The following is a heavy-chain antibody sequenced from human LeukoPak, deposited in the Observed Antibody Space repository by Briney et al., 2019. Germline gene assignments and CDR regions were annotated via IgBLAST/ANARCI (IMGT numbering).Heavy chain of an antibody. CDR2: IYYSGST. J-gene: IGHJ3*02. Sequence: SETLSLTSTVSGGSISSYSWSWSRQPPGKGLEWIGYIYYSGSTNYNPSLKSRVTILVDTSKNQFSLKLSSVTAADTAVYYCARHGYDILTGLIWGQGTMVTVSS. D-gene: IGHD3-9*01. V-gene: IGHV4-59*08. CDR3: ARHGYDILTGLI. CDR1: GGSISSYS.